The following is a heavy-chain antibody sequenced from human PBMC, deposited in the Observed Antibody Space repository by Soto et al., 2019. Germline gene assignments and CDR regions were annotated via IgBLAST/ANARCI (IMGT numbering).Heavy chain of an antibody. CDR1: GFTFSDYA. V-gene: IGHV3-30-3*01. CDR2: ISFDGSNE. J-gene: IGHJ6*02. Sequence: PGGSLRLSCAASGFTFSDYAMPWVRQAPGKGLEWVAIISFDGSNEHYADSVQGRFTISRDNYENTLYLQMNSLRADDTAVYYCARTAATVIFYSAMDVWGQGTTVTVSS. CDR3: ARTAATVIFYSAMDV. D-gene: IGHD4-17*01.